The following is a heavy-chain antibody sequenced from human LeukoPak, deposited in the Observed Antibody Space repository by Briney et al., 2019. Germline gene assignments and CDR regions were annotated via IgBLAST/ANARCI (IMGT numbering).Heavy chain of an antibody. CDR1: GGSISSSSYY. V-gene: IGHV4-39*07. J-gene: IGHJ4*02. CDR3: ARTSSTSCPADY. D-gene: IGHD2-2*01. Sequence: SETLSLTCTVSGGSISSSSYYWGWIRQPPGKGLEWIGSIYYSGSTYYNPSLKSRVTISVDTSKNQFSLKLSSVTAADTAVYYCARTSSTSCPADYWGQGTLVTVSS. CDR2: IYYSGST.